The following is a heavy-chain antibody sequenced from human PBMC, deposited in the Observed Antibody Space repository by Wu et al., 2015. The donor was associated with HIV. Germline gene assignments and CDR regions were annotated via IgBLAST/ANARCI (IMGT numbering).Heavy chain of an antibody. V-gene: IGHV1-2*02. CDR2: INPNSGGT. CDR3: ARSIELLGCSSTSCYEGGDY. Sequence: QVQLVQSGAEVKKPGASVKVSCKASGYTFTGYYMHWVRQAPGQGLEWMGWINPNSGGTNYAQKFQGRVTMTRDTSISTAYMELSRLRSDDTAVYYCARSIELLGCSSTSCYEGGDYWGQGTLVTVSS. J-gene: IGHJ4*02. CDR1: GYTFTGYY. D-gene: IGHD2-2*01.